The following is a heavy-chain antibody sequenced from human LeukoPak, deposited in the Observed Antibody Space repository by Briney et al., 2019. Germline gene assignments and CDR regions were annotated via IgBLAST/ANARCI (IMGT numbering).Heavy chain of an antibody. Sequence: GGSLRLSCAASGFTFSSYGMHWVRQAPGKGLGWVAFIRYDGSNKYYADSVKGRFTISRDNSKNTLYLQMNSLRVEDTAIYYCARDPYNGAYSEGYYYYYMDVWGKGTTVTASS. CDR1: GFTFSSYG. V-gene: IGHV3-30*02. D-gene: IGHD1-1*01. J-gene: IGHJ6*03. CDR3: ARDPYNGAYSEGYYYYYMDV. CDR2: IRYDGSNK.